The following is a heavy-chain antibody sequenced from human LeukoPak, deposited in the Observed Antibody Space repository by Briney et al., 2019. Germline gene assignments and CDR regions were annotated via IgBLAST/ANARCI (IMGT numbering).Heavy chain of an antibody. CDR2: INPNNGDT. Sequence: ASVKVSCKASGYTFSGYYLHWLRQAPGQGPEWMGWINPNNGDTNYEDKFRGRVTMTRDTSISTGYMELSRLTCDDTAVYFCARSLGSSFSFYFDSWGQGTLVTVSS. J-gene: IGHJ4*02. CDR1: GYTFSGYY. V-gene: IGHV1-2*07. D-gene: IGHD6-13*01. CDR3: ARSLGSSFSFYFDS.